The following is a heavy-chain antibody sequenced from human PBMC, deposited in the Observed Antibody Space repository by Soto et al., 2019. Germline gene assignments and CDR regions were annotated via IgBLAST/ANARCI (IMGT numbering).Heavy chain of an antibody. J-gene: IGHJ4*02. CDR1: GFTFSSYT. D-gene: IGHD3-9*01. Sequence: GGSLRLSCAASGFTFSSYTMQWVRQAPGKGLEGVAVISFDGGNIYYADSIKGRFTISRDNSNNTLYLQMNSLRTEDTAVYYCARSTPPYEILTAQDHWGQGTLVTVSS. CDR3: ARSTPPYEILTAQDH. V-gene: IGHV3-30-3*01. CDR2: ISFDGGNI.